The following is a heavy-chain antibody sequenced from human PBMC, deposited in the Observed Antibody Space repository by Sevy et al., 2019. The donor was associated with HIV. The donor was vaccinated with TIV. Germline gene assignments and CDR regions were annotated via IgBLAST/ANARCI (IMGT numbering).Heavy chain of an antibody. CDR1: GFIVSSNY. CDR3: SRDGNEAMVIGLDV. D-gene: IGHD5-18*01. CDR2: IYSGGST. Sequence: GGSLRLSCAASGFIVSSNYMSWVRQAPGKGLEWVSVIYSGGSTYYADSVKGRFTISRDNSKNTLYLQMNSLRAEETEVYYCSRDGNEAMVIGLDVWGQGTTVTVSS. J-gene: IGHJ6*02. V-gene: IGHV3-53*01.